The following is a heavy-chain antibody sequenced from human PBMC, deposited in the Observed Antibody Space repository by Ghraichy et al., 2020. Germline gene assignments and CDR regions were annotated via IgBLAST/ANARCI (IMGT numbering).Heavy chain of an antibody. CDR2: IKHGGIEK. Sequence: GGSLRLSCAASGFTFSRYWMTWVRQAPGKGLEWVADIKHGGIEKFYVDSVKGRFTISRDDAESSLYLQMNSLRADDTAVYYCARGFWSGLNYDMDVWGQGTTVIFSS. J-gene: IGHJ6*02. CDR3: ARGFWSGLNYDMDV. D-gene: IGHD3-3*01. CDR1: GFTFSRYW. V-gene: IGHV3-7*03.